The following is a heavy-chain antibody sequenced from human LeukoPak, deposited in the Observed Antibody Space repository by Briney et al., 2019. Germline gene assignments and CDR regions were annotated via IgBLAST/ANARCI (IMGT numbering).Heavy chain of an antibody. V-gene: IGHV4-59*01. Sequence: SETLSLTCTVSGGSFSSYYWSWIRQSPEKGLEWIGYISYSGSTSYNPSLKRRVTISVDTSRNQFSLKLTSVTAADTAAYYCARDILSGRFGFDPWGQGTLVTVSS. J-gene: IGHJ5*02. CDR1: GGSFSSYY. D-gene: IGHD3-9*01. CDR3: ARDILSGRFGFDP. CDR2: ISYSGST.